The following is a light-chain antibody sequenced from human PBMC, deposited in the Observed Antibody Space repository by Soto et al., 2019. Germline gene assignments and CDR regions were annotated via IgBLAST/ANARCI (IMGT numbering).Light chain of an antibody. V-gene: IGKV1-9*01. Sequence: IQLTQSPSSLSASVGDRVTITCRASQGINSYLTWYQQKPGKAPKLLIYAASTLQSGVPSRFSCSGSGTDFTLTISSLQPEDFATYHCQQLNSYPFTVGGGTKVEIK. CDR3: QQLNSYPFT. CDR1: QGINSY. CDR2: AAS. J-gene: IGKJ4*01.